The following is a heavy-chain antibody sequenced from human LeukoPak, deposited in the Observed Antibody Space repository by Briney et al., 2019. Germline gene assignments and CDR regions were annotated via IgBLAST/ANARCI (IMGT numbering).Heavy chain of an antibody. D-gene: IGHD3-16*01. CDR3: ARDLGARSTGYYFDY. CDR1: GFTFSTYG. CDR2: IWHDGSNK. Sequence: GGSLRLSCAASGFTFSTYGMHWARQAPGKGLEWVAVIWHDGSNKYYAESVKGRFTISRADSKNTLYLQMNSLTAEDTAVYYCARDLGARSTGYYFDYWGQGTLVTVSS. V-gene: IGHV3-33*01. J-gene: IGHJ4*02.